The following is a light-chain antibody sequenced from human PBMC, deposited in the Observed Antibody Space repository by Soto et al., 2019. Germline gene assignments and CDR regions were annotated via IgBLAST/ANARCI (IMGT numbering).Light chain of an antibody. V-gene: IGKV3-20*01. CDR3: QQYGSAPWT. Sequence: IVLTQSPGTLSFSPGERATLSCRASQSVGSSHLAWYQQKPGQAPSLLMYGASSRATGIPDRFSGSGSGTDFTLTISRLEPEDFAVYYCQQYGSAPWTFGQGTKVDIK. J-gene: IGKJ1*01. CDR2: GAS. CDR1: QSVGSSH.